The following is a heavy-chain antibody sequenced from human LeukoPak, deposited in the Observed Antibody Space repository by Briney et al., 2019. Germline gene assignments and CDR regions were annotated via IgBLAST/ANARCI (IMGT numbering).Heavy chain of an antibody. CDR1: GFTFSNYW. CDR2: IKTDGSEK. J-gene: IGHJ4*02. Sequence: GGSLRLSCEGSGFTFSNYWMGWVRQAPGKGLQWVANIKTDGSEKYYVDSVKGRFTISRDNAKNSLYLQMNSLRAEDTAVYYCARDRTAFDYWGQGTLVTVSS. V-gene: IGHV3-7*01. D-gene: IGHD2-21*02. CDR3: ARDRTAFDY.